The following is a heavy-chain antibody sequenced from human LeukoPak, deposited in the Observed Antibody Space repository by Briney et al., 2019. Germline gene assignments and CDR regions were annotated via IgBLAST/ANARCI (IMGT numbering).Heavy chain of an antibody. CDR3: ARDKVYYYDSSGYSYYWYFDL. CDR1: GFTFSSHA. V-gene: IGHV3-66*01. J-gene: IGHJ2*01. D-gene: IGHD3-22*01. CDR2: IYSGGST. Sequence: GGSLRLSCAGSGFTFSSHAMSWVRQAPGRGLEWVSVIYSGGSTYYADSVKGRFTISRDNSKNTLYLQMNSLRAEDTAVYYCARDKVYYYDSSGYSYYWYFDLWGRGTLVTVSS.